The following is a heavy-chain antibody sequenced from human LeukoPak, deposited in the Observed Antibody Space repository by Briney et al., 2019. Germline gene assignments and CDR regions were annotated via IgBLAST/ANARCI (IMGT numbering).Heavy chain of an antibody. V-gene: IGHV3-74*01. D-gene: IGHD3-9*01. J-gene: IGHJ4*02. CDR2: INFDGSST. CDR3: VRDLFPYNILTGYYPLPFDY. CDR1: GFSFSTSW. Sequence: GGSLRLSCAASGFSFSTSWMHWVRQAPGKGLVWVSRINFDGSSTSYADSVKGRFTFSRDNMKNTLWLQMHSLRVEDTAVYYCVRDLFPYNILTGYYPLPFDYWGQGTLVTVSS.